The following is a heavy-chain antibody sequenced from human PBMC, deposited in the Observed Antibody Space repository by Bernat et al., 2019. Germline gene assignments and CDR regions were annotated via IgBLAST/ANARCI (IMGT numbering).Heavy chain of an antibody. J-gene: IGHJ4*02. D-gene: IGHD3-22*01. CDR2: ISGSGGST. Sequence: EVQLLESGGGLVQPGESLRLSCAASGFTFSSYAMNWVRQAPGKGLEWVSYISGSGGSTYYADSVKGRFTISRDNSKYTLSLQMNSLRAEDTAVYYCAKGTSSGSPFDYWGQGTLVTVSS. CDR1: GFTFSSYA. CDR3: AKGTSSGSPFDY. V-gene: IGHV3-23*01.